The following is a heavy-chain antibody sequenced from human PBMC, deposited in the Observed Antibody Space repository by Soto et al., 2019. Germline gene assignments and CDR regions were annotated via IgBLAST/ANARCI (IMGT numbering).Heavy chain of an antibody. Sequence: SVKVSCKASGGTFSSYTISWVRQAPGQGLEWMGRIIPILGIANYAQKFQGRVTITADKSTSTAYMELSSLRSEDTAVYYCARDSSRYCTNGVCYNFEYWGQGTLVTVSS. CDR2: IIPILGIA. CDR1: GGTFSSYT. J-gene: IGHJ4*02. CDR3: ARDSSRYCTNGVCYNFEY. D-gene: IGHD2-8*01. V-gene: IGHV1-69*04.